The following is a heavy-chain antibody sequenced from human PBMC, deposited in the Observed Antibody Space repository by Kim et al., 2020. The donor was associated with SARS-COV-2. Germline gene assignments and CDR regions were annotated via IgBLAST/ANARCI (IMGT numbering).Heavy chain of an antibody. CDR2: TNHSGST. Sequence: SETLSLTCAVYGGSFSGYYWSWIRQPPGKGLEWIGETNHSGSTNYNPSLKSRITISVDTSKNQFSLKLSSVTAADTAVYYCARGEKQWLVSPSIYFDYWGQGALVTVSS. CDR3: ARGEKQWLVSPSIYFDY. J-gene: IGHJ4*02. CDR1: GGSFSGYY. D-gene: IGHD6-19*01. V-gene: IGHV4-34*01.